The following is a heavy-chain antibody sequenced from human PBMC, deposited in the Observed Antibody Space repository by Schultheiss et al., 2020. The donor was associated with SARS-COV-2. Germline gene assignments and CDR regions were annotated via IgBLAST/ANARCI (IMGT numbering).Heavy chain of an antibody. D-gene: IGHD3-10*01. CDR2: IYPGDSDT. J-gene: IGHJ3*02. V-gene: IGHV5-51*01. Sequence: GESLKISCKGSGYSFTNYWIGWVRQMPGKGLEWMGIIYPGDSDTRYSPSFQGQVTISADKSISTAYLQWSSLKASDTAMYYCARRPINGGDAFDIWGQGTMVTVSS. CDR1: GYSFTNYW. CDR3: ARRPINGGDAFDI.